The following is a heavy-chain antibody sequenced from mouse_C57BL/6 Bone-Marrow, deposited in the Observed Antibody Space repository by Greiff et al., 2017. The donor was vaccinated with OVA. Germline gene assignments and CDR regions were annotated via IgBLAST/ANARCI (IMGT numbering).Heavy chain of an antibody. CDR1: GYTFTSYW. V-gene: IGHV1-64*01. D-gene: IGHD1-1*01. CDR3: ARYGYGSSLYYAMDY. CDR2: IHPNSGST. J-gene: IGHJ4*01. Sequence: VQLQQPGAELVKPGASVKLSCKASGYTFTSYWMHWVKQRPGQGLEWIGMIHPNSGSTNYNEKFKSKATLTVDKSSSTAYMQLSSLTSEDSAVYYCARYGYGSSLYYAMDYWGQGTSVTVSS.